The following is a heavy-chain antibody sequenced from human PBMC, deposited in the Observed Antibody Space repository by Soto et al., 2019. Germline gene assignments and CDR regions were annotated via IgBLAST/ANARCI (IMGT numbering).Heavy chain of an antibody. D-gene: IGHD5-18*01. CDR2: ISSSGGTI. CDR3: ARASSPRDPWLDY. V-gene: IGHV3-11*01. CDR1: GLTFSGGY. J-gene: IGHJ4*02. Sequence: GGSLRLSCGASGLTFSGGYMSWIRQAPGKGLEWVSYISSSGGTIYYADSVKGRFTISRDNAKNSLFLQMNSLRADDTAVYYCARASSPRDPWLDYWGQGTLVTVSS.